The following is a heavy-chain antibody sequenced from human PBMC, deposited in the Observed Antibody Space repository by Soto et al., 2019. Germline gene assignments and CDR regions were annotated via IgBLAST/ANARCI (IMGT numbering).Heavy chain of an antibody. CDR2: IYWDDDK. V-gene: IGHV2-5*02. CDR3: ARTPTTYYYDSNGYNVVHDY. J-gene: IGHJ4*02. Sequence: ESGPTLVNPTQTLTLTCTFSGFSLSTSGVGVGWIRQPPGKALEWLALIYWDDDKRYSPSLKSRLTITKDTSKNQVVLTMTNMDPVDTATYYCARTPTTYYYDSNGYNVVHDYWGPGTLVTVSS. CDR1: GFSLSTSGVG. D-gene: IGHD3-22*01.